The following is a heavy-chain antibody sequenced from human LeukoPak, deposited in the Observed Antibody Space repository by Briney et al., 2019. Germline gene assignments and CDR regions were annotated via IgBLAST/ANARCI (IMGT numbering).Heavy chain of an antibody. CDR1: GFTFSSYA. Sequence: GGSLRLSCAASGFTFSSYAMHWVRQAPGKGLAWVAVISYDGSKKYYADSVKGRFTISRDNSKNTLYLQMNSLRAEDTAVYYCARDREGWSSGWCGPTDFDYWGQGTLVTVSS. CDR2: ISYDGSKK. J-gene: IGHJ4*02. D-gene: IGHD6-19*01. V-gene: IGHV3-30-3*01. CDR3: ARDREGWSSGWCGPTDFDY.